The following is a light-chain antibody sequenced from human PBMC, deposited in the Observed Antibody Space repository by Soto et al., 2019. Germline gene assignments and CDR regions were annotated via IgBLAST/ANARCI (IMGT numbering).Light chain of an antibody. Sequence: DIQMTQSPSSLSASVGDRVTITCRASERINNYLNWYQQKPGKAPNLLIYGASNLQSGVQSRFSGGGSGTDFTLTIRSLQPEDFGTYYCKQSYTSPVTFGGGTKVDIK. CDR3: KQSYTSPVT. J-gene: IGKJ4*01. CDR1: ERINNY. V-gene: IGKV1-39*01. CDR2: GAS.